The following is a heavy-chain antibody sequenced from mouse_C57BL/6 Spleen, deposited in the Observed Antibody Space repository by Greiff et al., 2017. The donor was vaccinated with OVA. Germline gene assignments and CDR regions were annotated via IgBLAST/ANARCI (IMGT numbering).Heavy chain of an antibody. Sequence: QVQLQQSGAELMKPGASVKLSCKATGYTFTGYWIDWVKQRPGHGLEWIGEILPGSGSTNYNEKFKGKAPFTADTSSNTAYMQLSSLTTEDSAIDDCAGPSTTIPDSIDYWGQGTTLTVSS. D-gene: IGHD2-4*01. J-gene: IGHJ2*01. CDR2: ILPGSGST. CDR1: GYTFTGYW. V-gene: IGHV1-9*01. CDR3: AGPSTTIPDSIDY.